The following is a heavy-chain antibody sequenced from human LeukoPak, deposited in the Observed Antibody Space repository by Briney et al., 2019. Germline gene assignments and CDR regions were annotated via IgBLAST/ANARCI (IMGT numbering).Heavy chain of an antibody. CDR1: GFIFSTYT. J-gene: IGHJ4*02. V-gene: IGHV3-74*01. D-gene: IGHD1-1*01. CDR2: INSDGSTT. CDR3: ARGRGGTGNDY. Sequence: GGSLRLSCTASGFIFSTYTMNWVRQAPGKGLVWVSGINSDGSTTNYADSVKGRFTISRDNAKNTLYLQMNSLRAEDTAVYYCARGRGGTGNDYWGQGALVTVSS.